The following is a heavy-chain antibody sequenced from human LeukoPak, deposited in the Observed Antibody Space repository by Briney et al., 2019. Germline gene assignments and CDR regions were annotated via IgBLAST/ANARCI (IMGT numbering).Heavy chain of an antibody. CDR2: ISYDGSNI. J-gene: IGHJ6*02. V-gene: IGHV3-30-3*01. Sequence: VGSLRLSCTASGFTFSSYPMHWVRQAPGKALEWVALISYDGSNIHYANSVKGRFTISRDNSKNTLNLQMNSLRADDTALYYCARDGSYSGSGSLIDYYYYAMDVWGQGTAVTVSS. CDR3: ARDGSYSGSGSLIDYYYYAMDV. CDR1: GFTFSSYP. D-gene: IGHD3-10*01.